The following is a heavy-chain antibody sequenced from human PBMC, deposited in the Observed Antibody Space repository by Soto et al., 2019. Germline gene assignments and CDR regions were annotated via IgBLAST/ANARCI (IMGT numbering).Heavy chain of an antibody. V-gene: IGHV5-51*01. D-gene: IGHD6-13*01. CDR3: ARSPSSSPYFDY. J-gene: IGHJ4*02. CDR2: IYPGDYET. CDR1: GYTFSNFL. Sequence: GESLKISFQCSGYTFSNFLISWVRQLPVKGLEWMGIIYPGDYETRYSPSFHGKVTISADRSIGTAYLQWSSLEASDSAFYFCARSPSSSPYFDYCGQGALVTVCS.